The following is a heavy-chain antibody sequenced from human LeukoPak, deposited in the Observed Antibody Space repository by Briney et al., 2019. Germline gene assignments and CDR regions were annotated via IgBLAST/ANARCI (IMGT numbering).Heavy chain of an antibody. J-gene: IGHJ4*02. CDR1: GGSFSGYY. CDR3: ARLYYSSSY. CDR2: INHSGST. D-gene: IGHD6-6*01. Sequence: SETLSLTCAVYGGSFSGYYWNWIRQPPGKGLEWIGEINHSGSTNYNPSLKSRVIISVDTSKNQFSLKLSSVTAADTAVYYCARLYYSSSYWGQGTLVTVSS. V-gene: IGHV4-34*01.